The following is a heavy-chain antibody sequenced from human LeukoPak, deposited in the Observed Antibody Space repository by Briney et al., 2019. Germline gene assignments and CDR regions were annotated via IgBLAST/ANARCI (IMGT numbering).Heavy chain of an antibody. Sequence: SETLSLTCTVSGGSISSYYWSWIRQPAGKGLEWIGRIYTSGSTNYNPSLKSRVTMSVDTSKNQFSLKLSSVTATDTAVYYCARNLRVSYYYYMDVWGKGTTVTISS. CDR3: ARNLRVSYYYYMDV. D-gene: IGHD1-14*01. V-gene: IGHV4-4*07. J-gene: IGHJ6*03. CDR1: GGSISSYY. CDR2: IYTSGST.